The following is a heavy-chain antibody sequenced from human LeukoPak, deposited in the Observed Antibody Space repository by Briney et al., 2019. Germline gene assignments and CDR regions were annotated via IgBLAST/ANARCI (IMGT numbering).Heavy chain of an antibody. J-gene: IGHJ5*02. CDR3: ARGYYDILTGYGWFDP. CDR1: GYTFTSYD. CDR2: MNPNSGNT. Sequence: GASVKVSCKASGYTFTSYDINWVRQATGQGLEWMGWMNPNSGNTGYAQKFQGRVTMTRDTSISTAYMELSRPRSDDTAVYYCARGYYDILTGYGWFDPWGQGTLVTVSS. V-gene: IGHV1-8*01. D-gene: IGHD3-9*01.